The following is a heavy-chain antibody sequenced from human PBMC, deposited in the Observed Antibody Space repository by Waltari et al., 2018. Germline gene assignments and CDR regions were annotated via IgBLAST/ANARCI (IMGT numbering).Heavy chain of an antibody. D-gene: IGHD3-22*01. Sequence: VQLQESGPGLVKPSETLSLTCTVSGGSISSYYWSWIRQPPGKGLEWIGYIYYSGSTNYNPSLKSRVTIAVDTSENQFSLKLSSVTAADTAVYYCARVGYDSTRGYYFDYWGQGTLVTVSS. V-gene: IGHV4-59*01. CDR1: GGSISSYY. J-gene: IGHJ4*02. CDR2: IYYSGST. CDR3: ARVGYDSTRGYYFDY.